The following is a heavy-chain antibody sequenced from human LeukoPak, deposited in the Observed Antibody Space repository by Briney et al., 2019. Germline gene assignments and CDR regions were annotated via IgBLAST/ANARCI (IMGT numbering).Heavy chain of an antibody. CDR2: INPSGGST. CDR1: GYTFSSYG. Sequence: ASVRVSCKASGYTFSSYGINWVRQAPGQGLEWMGIINPSGGSTSYAQKFQGRVTMTRDTSTNTVYMELSSLTSEDTAVYYCATSCSGGSCYYGMDVWGQGTTVTVSS. D-gene: IGHD2-15*01. V-gene: IGHV1-46*01. J-gene: IGHJ6*02. CDR3: ATSCSGGSCYYGMDV.